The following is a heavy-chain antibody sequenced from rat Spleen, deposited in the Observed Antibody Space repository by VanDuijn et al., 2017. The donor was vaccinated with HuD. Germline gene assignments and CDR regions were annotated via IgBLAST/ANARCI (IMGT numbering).Heavy chain of an antibody. CDR3: TRHNYCFDY. Sequence: EVQLVESDGGLVQPGRSLKLSCAASGFTFSDYYMAWVRQAPTKGLEWVATISNDGSNTYYRDSVKGRFTISRDKARGTLYLQMDSLRSEDTATYYCTRHNYCFDYWGQGVMVTVSS. CDR1: GFTFSDYY. CDR2: ISNDGSNT. D-gene: IGHD1-11*01. J-gene: IGHJ2*01. V-gene: IGHV5-29*01.